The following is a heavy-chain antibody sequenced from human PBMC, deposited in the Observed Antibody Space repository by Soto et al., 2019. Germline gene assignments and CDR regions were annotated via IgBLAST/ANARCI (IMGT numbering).Heavy chain of an antibody. CDR2: INAPGSPT. V-gene: IGHV3-23*01. D-gene: IGHD3-3*02. CDR1: GFTFSTYT. Sequence: EVQLLESGGHLVQTGGSLRLSCAASGFTFSTYTMNWVRQAPGKGLEWVSGINAPGSPTYYAASVKGRFTVSRDNSKKMLFLQMNRLRDEDTAVYYCEKVRHPDGICTFDPWGPGTLVTVSS. CDR3: EKVRHPDGICTFDP. J-gene: IGHJ5*02.